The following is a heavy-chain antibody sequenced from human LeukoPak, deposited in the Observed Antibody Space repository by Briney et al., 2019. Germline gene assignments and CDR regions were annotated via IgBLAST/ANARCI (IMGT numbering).Heavy chain of an antibody. CDR2: IYYSGST. CDR3: ARGPTPKILYSGYDLNWFDP. D-gene: IGHD5-12*01. CDR1: GGSISSGGYY. Sequence: PSQTLSLTCTVSGGSISSGGYYWSWIRQHPGKGLEWIGYIYYSGSTYYNPSLKSRVTISVDTSKNQFSLKLSSVTAADTAVYYCARGPTPKILYSGYDLNWFDPWGQGTLVTVSS. J-gene: IGHJ5*02. V-gene: IGHV4-31*03.